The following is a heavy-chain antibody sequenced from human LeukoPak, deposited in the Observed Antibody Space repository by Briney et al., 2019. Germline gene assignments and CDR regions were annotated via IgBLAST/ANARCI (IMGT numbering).Heavy chain of an antibody. CDR2: LGTNRDA. J-gene: IGHJ6*02. CDR1: GFTFSSYA. Sequence: GGSLRLSCAASGFTFSSYAMHWVRQAAGRGLEWVSALGTNRDAYYLGSVRGRFTISRDNVKNSSYLQMNSLGVEDTAVYYCAREWRGIASHYHGMDVWGQGTTVTVSS. CDR3: AREWRGIASHYHGMDV. V-gene: IGHV3-13*01. D-gene: IGHD6-6*01.